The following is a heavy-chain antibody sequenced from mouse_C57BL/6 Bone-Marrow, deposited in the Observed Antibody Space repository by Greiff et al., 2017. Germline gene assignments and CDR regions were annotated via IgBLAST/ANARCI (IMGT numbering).Heavy chain of an antibody. V-gene: IGHV1-55*01. Sequence: VKLQQPGAELVKPGASVKMSCKASGYTFTSYWITWVKQRPGQGLEWIGDIYPGSGSTNYNEKFKSKATLTVDTSSSTAYMQLSSLTSEDSAVYNCARAAYYSNLYAMDYWGQGTSVTVSS. CDR2: IYPGSGST. CDR1: GYTFTSYW. D-gene: IGHD2-5*01. CDR3: ARAAYYSNLYAMDY. J-gene: IGHJ4*01.